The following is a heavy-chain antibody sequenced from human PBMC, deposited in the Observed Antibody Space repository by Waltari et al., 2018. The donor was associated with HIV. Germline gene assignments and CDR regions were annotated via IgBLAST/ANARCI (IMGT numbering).Heavy chain of an antibody. CDR2: FGGSSTGP. Sequence: VQVFESWVALVSPGGSLRLSCVAACFAFLTCALPWVRQAPGKGLEWVSAFGGSSTGPYFADSVKGRFSISRDFSKNTLYLEMNSLRAEDTAVYFCAKGGDGSYGEGQLDYWGQGTLVTVSS. D-gene: IGHD1-26*01. V-gene: IGHV3-23*01. J-gene: IGHJ4*02. CDR1: CFAFLTCA. CDR3: AKGGDGSYGEGQLDY.